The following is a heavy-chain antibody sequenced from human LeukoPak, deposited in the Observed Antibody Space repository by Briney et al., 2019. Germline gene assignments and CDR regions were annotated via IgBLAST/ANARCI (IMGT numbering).Heavy chain of an antibody. CDR1: GFTLSNYW. J-gene: IGHJ4*02. V-gene: IGHV3-74*01. CDR3: ARERAAAGTRNY. CDR2: MNSDGSIT. D-gene: IGHD6-13*01. Sequence: GGSLRLSCAASGFTLSNYWMHWVRQTPGKGVVWVSGMNSDGSITRYADSVKGRFTISRDSAKNTLYLQMNSLRAEDTAVYYCARERAAAGTRNYWGQGTLVTVSS.